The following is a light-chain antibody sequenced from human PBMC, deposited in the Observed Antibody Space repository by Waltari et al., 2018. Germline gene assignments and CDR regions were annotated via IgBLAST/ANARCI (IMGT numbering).Light chain of an antibody. Sequence: QAVVTQEPSLTVSPGGTVTLTCYSSTGAVTSGHYPYWVQQKPGQAPRTLIYDTSDKHPCTLARFAGSLLGGKAALTLSGAQPEDEAEYYCLLSYSYTRVVGGGTKLTVL. CDR1: TGAVTSGHY. V-gene: IGLV7-46*01. CDR2: DTS. CDR3: LLSYSYTRV. J-gene: IGLJ2*01.